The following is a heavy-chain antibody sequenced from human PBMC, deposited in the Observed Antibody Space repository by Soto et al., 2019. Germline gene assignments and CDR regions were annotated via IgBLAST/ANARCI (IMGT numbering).Heavy chain of an antibody. Sequence: ASVKVSCKASGYTFSGFYYMHWVRQAPGQGLEWMGWVNPSSGGTHYPRKFQGRVTMTRDTSISTAYMELSSLKSDDTAVYYCARGADWFDSWGQGTLVTVSS. CDR1: GYTFSGFYY. CDR3: ARGADWFDS. V-gene: IGHV1-2*02. J-gene: IGHJ5*01. CDR2: VNPSSGGT.